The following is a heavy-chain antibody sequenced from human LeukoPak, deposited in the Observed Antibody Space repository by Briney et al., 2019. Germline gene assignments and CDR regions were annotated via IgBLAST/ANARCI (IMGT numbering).Heavy chain of an antibody. J-gene: IGHJ4*02. CDR3: ARGTVTAPDY. Sequence: GGSLRLSCAASGFSVGNTYMSWVRQAPGKGLEWVSIIYSGGNTYYADSVKGRFTISRDNSKNTLYLQMNRLRPEDTAVYYCARGTVTAPDYWGQGTLVTVSS. D-gene: IGHD2-21*02. CDR1: GFSVGNTY. V-gene: IGHV3-53*01. CDR2: IYSGGNT.